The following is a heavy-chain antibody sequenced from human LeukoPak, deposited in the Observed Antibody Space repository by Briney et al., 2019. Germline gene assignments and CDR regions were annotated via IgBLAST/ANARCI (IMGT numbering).Heavy chain of an antibody. Sequence: ASVKVSCKTSGYTFTNYGISWVRQAPGLGLEWMGWISAYNGNTNYAQKVQGRVTMTTDTSTSTAYIELRSLRFDDTAVYYCARHQSVRLLQTSSTYFKHVFAIWGQGSMVTVSS. J-gene: IGHJ3*02. CDR1: GYTFTNYG. CDR2: ISAYNGNT. CDR3: ARHQSVRLLQTSSTYFKHVFAI. V-gene: IGHV1-18*01. D-gene: IGHD6-13*01.